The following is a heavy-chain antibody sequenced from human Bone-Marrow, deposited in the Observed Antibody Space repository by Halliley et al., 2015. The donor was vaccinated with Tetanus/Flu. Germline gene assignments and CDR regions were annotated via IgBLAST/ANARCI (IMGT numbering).Heavy chain of an antibody. V-gene: IGHV4-39*01. Sequence: TLSLTCTVSGGSISSGNYYWGWIRQPPGKGLEWIGSIYYTGLTYYTPSLESRLTISGDTSRNQFSLSLSSVTAADTAVYYCARHQFELRPWCSVDIWGQGTVVTVSS. CDR3: ARHQFELRPWCSVDI. CDR1: GGSISSGNYY. CDR2: IYYTGLT. D-gene: IGHD1-7*01. J-gene: IGHJ3*02.